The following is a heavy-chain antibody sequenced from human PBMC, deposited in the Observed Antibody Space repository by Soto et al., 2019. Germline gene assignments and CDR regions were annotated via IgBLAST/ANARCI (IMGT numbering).Heavy chain of an antibody. CDR2: INPSGGST. V-gene: IGHV1-46*01. J-gene: IGHJ6*02. CDR3: ARDRRNYGSGSFRNYYYYCGMDV. Sequence: ASVKVSCKASGYTFTSYYMHWVRQAPGQGLEWMGIINPSGGSTSYAQKFQGRVTMTRDTSTSTVYMELSSLRSEDTAVYYCARDRRNYGSGSFRNYYYYCGMDVWGQGTTLTVS. CDR1: GYTFTSYY. D-gene: IGHD3-10*01.